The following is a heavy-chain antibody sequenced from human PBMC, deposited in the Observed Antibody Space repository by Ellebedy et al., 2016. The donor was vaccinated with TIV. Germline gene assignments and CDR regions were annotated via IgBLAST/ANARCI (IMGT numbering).Heavy chain of an antibody. J-gene: IGHJ4*02. CDR2: IYTSGST. V-gene: IGHV4-4*07. CDR1: GGSISSYY. CDR3: ARDRSGYFYFDY. D-gene: IGHD3-22*01. Sequence: SETLSLXXTVSGGSISSYYWSWIRQPAGKGLEWIGRIYTSGSTNYNPSLKSRVTMSVDTSKNQFSLKLTSVTAADTAVYYCARDRSGYFYFDYWGQGTLVTVSS.